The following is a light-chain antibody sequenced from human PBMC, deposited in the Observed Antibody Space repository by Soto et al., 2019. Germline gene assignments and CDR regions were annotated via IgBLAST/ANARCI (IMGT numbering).Light chain of an antibody. CDR1: KGLVHSDGATF. CDR3: LKGAHGPYI. Sequence: DVVMIQSPLSLPVTLGQPASISCRSSKGLVHSDGATFLAWFQQRPGQSPRRLIYQVSNRGSGGPARLGGIGPGTIFKLKITSVEAEEVAVYSCLKGAHGPYILGPGTKREI. J-gene: IGKJ2*01. V-gene: IGKV2-30*02. CDR2: QVS.